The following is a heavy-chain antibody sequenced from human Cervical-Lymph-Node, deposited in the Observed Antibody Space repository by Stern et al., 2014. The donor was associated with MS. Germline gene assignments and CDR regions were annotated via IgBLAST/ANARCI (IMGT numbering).Heavy chain of an antibody. CDR1: GYTFTSYD. CDR2: MKSNSDNT. CDR3: VRSFCSGGSCYGRFDY. V-gene: IGHV1-8*01. J-gene: IGHJ4*02. D-gene: IGHD2-15*01. Sequence: VQLMQSGAEVKKPGASVKVSCKASGYTFTSYDIHWVRQAAGQGLEWVGWMKSNSDNTGYAQKFQGRVTMTRNNSIRTAYMELSSLRSEDTAMYYCVRSFCSGGSCYGRFDYWGQGTLVTVSS.